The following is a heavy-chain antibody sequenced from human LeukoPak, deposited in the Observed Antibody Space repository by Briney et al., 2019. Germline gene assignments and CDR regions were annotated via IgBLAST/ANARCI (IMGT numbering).Heavy chain of an antibody. CDR2: ISSSSSYI. CDR1: GFTFSNYG. V-gene: IGHV3-21*01. Sequence: GRSLRLSCAASGFTFSNYGMNWVRQAPGKGLEWVSSISSSSSYIYYADSVKGRFTISRDNAKNSLYLQMNSLRAEDTAVYYCASEPSRRRFLEWLLPGSFDYWGQGTLVTVSS. D-gene: IGHD3-3*01. CDR3: ASEPSRRRFLEWLLPGSFDY. J-gene: IGHJ4*02.